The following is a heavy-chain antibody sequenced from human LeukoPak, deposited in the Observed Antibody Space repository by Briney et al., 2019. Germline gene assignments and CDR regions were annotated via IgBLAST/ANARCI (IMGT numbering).Heavy chain of an antibody. D-gene: IGHD2-2*01. CDR2: ISSSGSTI. J-gene: IGHJ5*02. CDR3: ARGAVVVPAANNWFDP. V-gene: IGHV3-48*03. CDR1: GFTFSSYE. Sequence: PGGSLRLSCAASGFTFSSYEMNWVRQAPGKGLEWVSYISSSGSTIYYADSVKGRFTISRDNAKKSLYLQMNSLRAEDTAVYYCARGAVVVPAANNWFDPWGQGTLVTVSS.